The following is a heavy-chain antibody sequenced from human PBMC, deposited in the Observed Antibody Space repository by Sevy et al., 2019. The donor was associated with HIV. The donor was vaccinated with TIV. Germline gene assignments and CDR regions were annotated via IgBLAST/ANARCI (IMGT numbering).Heavy chain of an antibody. CDR1: GFTLNSYW. Sequence: GGSLRLSCVASGFTLNSYWMSWVRQAPGKGREWVANIKQDGSVKYYVNSVKGRFTISRDNARNLLYLQRNSLRVEDTALYYCVRAMAADGSFWGQGTLVTVSS. CDR2: IKQDGSVK. CDR3: VRAMAADGSF. J-gene: IGHJ4*02. D-gene: IGHD6-13*01. V-gene: IGHV3-7*01.